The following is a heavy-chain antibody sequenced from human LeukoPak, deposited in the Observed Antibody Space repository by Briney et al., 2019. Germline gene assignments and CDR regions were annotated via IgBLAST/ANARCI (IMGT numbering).Heavy chain of an antibody. V-gene: IGHV4-59*01. CDR2: IYYSGST. J-gene: IGHJ3*02. Sequence: PSETLSLTCPVSGGSISSSYWSSIRQPPGKGLEWLGYIYYSGSTNYNPSLKSRVTISVDTSKNQFSLKLSSVTAADTAVYYCARGRDAFDIWGQGTMVTVSS. CDR1: GGSISSSY. CDR3: ARGRDAFDI.